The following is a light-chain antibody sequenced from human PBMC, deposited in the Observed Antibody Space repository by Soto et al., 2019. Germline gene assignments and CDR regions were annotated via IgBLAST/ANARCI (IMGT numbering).Light chain of an antibody. CDR2: DAS. J-gene: IGKJ5*01. CDR1: QSVRSSY. CDR3: PQYGGALIS. V-gene: IGKV3-20*01. Sequence: EIVLTQSPGTLSLSPGERATLSCRASQSVRSSYLAWYQQKPGQAPRLLISDASNSATGIPDRFSGSGSGTDFTVTISRLERVDFALYYFPQYGGALISFGHGPRLEF.